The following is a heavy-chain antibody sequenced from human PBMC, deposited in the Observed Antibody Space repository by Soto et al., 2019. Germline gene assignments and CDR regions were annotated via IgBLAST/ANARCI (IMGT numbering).Heavy chain of an antibody. D-gene: IGHD2-8*02. V-gene: IGHV3-15*07. Sequence: GGSLRLSCAASGFSISSAYMIWVRQAPGKGLEWVGRIKSTSDGGTADYAAPVTGRFTISRDESHNTLYLQMSSLKTDDTAVYFCAASVVTPGAFDYWGQGILVTVS. CDR3: AASVVTPGAFDY. CDR1: GFSISSAY. CDR2: IKSTSDGGTA. J-gene: IGHJ4*02.